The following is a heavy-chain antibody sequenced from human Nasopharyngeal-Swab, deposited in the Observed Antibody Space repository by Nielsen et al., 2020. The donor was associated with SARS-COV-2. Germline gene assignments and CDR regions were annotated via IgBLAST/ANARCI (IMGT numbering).Heavy chain of an antibody. Sequence: GSLRLSCTVSGASIRSNNYHWGWIRQPPGKGLEWIGSISSSGTTYYNPSLGSRVTISIDTSKNQFSLELTSVTATDAAVYYCARQSPSITTRAGYWFDPWGQGTLVTVSS. CDR1: GASIRSNNYH. V-gene: IGHV4-39*01. J-gene: IGHJ5*02. CDR2: ISSSGTT. CDR3: ARQSPSITTRAGYWFDP. D-gene: IGHD4-11*01.